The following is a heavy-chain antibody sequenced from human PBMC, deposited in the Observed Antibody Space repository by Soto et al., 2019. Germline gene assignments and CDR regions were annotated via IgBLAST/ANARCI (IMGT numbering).Heavy chain of an antibody. CDR2: ISSSSSYT. CDR1: GFTFSDYY. CDR3: ARGAVADTTLDY. Sequence: QVQLVESGGGLVKPGGSLRLSCAASGFTFSDYYMSWIRQAPGKGLEWVSYISSSSSYTNYADSVKGRFTISRDNAKNSLYLQMNSLRAEDTAVYYCARGAVADTTLDYWGQGTLVTVSS. D-gene: IGHD6-13*01. J-gene: IGHJ4*02. V-gene: IGHV3-11*06.